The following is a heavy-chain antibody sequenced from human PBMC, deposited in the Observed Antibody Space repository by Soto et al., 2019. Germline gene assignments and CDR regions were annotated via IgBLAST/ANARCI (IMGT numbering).Heavy chain of an antibody. CDR3: ASSRSAYSYPRWFDP. CDR2: IYHGGNT. Sequence: QVHLQESGPGLVKPSQTLSLTCTVSGDSVSSGDYYWTWIRQPPGKGLEWVGYIYHGGNTYYNPSLKSRLTLSVDTSKNQFTLNLSSVTAADTAVYYCASSRSAYSYPRWFDPWGQGTLVTVSS. J-gene: IGHJ5*02. CDR1: GDSVSSGDYY. V-gene: IGHV4-30-4*01. D-gene: IGHD3-16*01.